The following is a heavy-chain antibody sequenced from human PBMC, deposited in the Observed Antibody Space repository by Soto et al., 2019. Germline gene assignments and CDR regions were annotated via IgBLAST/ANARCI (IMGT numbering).Heavy chain of an antibody. CDR1: GGTFGNYA. V-gene: IGHV1-69*06. CDR3: ARVSIPGIYGEDV. J-gene: IGHJ6*02. D-gene: IGHD2-2*01. CDR2: IIPIFKTA. Sequence: QQQLVQAGAEVKNPGSSVKVSCKASGGTFGNYAISWVRQAPGQGLEWMGKIIPIFKTANYAQKFQGRITITADRSPRTDIAYMELSSLRSEDTALYYGARVSIPGIYGEDVGGQGTTVTVSS.